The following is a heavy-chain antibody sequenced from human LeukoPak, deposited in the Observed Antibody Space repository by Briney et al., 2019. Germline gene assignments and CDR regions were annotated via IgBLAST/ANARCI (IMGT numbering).Heavy chain of an antibody. Sequence: PGGSLRLSCAASGFTFSSYAMHWVRQAPGKGLEWVAVISYDGSNKYYADSVKGRFTISRDNSKNTLYLQMNSLRAEDTAVYYCARDPSPEDYYYYYMDVWGKGTTVTVSS. V-gene: IGHV3-30*04. CDR1: GFTFSSYA. CDR3: ARDPSPEDYYYYYMDV. CDR2: ISYDGSNK. J-gene: IGHJ6*03.